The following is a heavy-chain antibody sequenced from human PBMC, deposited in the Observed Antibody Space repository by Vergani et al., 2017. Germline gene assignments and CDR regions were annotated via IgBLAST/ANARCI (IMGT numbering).Heavy chain of an antibody. J-gene: IGHJ4*02. D-gene: IGHD3-3*01. Sequence: EVQLLESGGGLVQPGGSLRLSCAASGFTFSSYAMSWVRQAPGKGLEWVSAISGSGGSTYYPDSVKGRFTISRDNSKNTLYLQMNSLRAEDTAVYYCAKDDDFWSGYGDYWGQGTLVTVSS. CDR1: GFTFSSYA. CDR2: ISGSGGST. CDR3: AKDDDFWSGYGDY. V-gene: IGHV3-23*01.